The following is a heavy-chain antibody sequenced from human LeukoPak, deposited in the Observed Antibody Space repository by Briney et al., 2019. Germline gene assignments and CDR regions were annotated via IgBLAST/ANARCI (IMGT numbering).Heavy chain of an antibody. J-gene: IGHJ1*01. D-gene: IGHD2-2*01. CDR1: GFTVTTKS. Sequence: PGGSLRLSCAASGFTVTTKSMAWVRQAPGRGLEWVSVFYSPGSAYYADSVHGRFTISRDNSLNTLFLQMNSLRVEDTAVYYCASACESCIGSTCYEYFHHWGQGTPLTVSS. CDR2: FYSPGSA. V-gene: IGHV3-53*01. CDR3: ASACESCIGSTCYEYFHH.